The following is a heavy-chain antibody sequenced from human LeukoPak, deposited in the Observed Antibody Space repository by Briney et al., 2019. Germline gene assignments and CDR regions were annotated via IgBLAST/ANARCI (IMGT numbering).Heavy chain of an antibody. Sequence: ASVKVSCKASGGTFSSYAISWVRQAPGKGLEWMGGFDPEDGETIYVQKFQGRVIMTEDTSTDTAYMELSSLRSEDTAVYYCATGPLITMVRGVTKINWFDPWGQGTLVTVSS. CDR2: FDPEDGET. CDR1: GGTFSSYA. V-gene: IGHV1-24*01. J-gene: IGHJ5*02. D-gene: IGHD3-10*01. CDR3: ATGPLITMVRGVTKINWFDP.